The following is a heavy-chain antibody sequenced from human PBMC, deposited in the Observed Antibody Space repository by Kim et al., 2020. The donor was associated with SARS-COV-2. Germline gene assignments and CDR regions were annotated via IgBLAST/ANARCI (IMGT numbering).Heavy chain of an antibody. Sequence: GGSLRLSCAASGFTFSSYAMHWVRQAPGKGLEWVAVISYDGSNKYYADSVKGRFTISRDNSKNTLYLQMNSLRAEDTAVYYCARDFRLLRLGFDYWGQGTLVTVSS. CDR1: GFTFSSYA. CDR2: ISYDGSNK. CDR3: ARDFRLLRLGFDY. J-gene: IGHJ4*02. V-gene: IGHV3-30-3*01. D-gene: IGHD3-3*01.